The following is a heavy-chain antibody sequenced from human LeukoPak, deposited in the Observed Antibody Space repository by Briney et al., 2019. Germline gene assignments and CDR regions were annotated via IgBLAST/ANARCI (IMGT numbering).Heavy chain of an antibody. J-gene: IGHJ5*02. Sequence: PGGSLRLSCAASGFTFSSYAMNWVRQAPGKGLEWVSSISSTSTYIYYADSVKGRFTISRDNAKNSLYLQMNSLTAEDTAVYYCARAKRQQLVLGNWFDPWGQGTLVTVSS. CDR2: ISSTSTYI. V-gene: IGHV3-21*01. CDR1: GFTFSSYA. D-gene: IGHD6-13*01. CDR3: ARAKRQQLVLGNWFDP.